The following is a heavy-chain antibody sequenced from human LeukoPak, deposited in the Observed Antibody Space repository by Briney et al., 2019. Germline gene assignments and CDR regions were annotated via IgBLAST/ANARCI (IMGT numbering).Heavy chain of an antibody. D-gene: IGHD6-13*01. CDR2: ISGSGVST. J-gene: IGHJ4*02. Sequence: PGGSLRLACAASGFRFSSYAMSWVRQAPGKGLEWVSAISGSGVSTYYADSVKGRFTVSRDNSKETLSLQMNSLRTDDTAIYYCAREVLEQQLVAYFDYWGQGTLVTVSS. CDR1: GFRFSSYA. CDR3: AREVLEQQLVAYFDY. V-gene: IGHV3-23*01.